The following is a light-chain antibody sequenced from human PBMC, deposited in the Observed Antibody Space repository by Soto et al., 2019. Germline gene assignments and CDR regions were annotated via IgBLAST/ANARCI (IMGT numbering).Light chain of an antibody. J-gene: IGKJ1*01. CDR1: QSVSSSY. CDR3: QQYGSSPWT. CDR2: GAS. V-gene: IGKV3-20*01. Sequence: EIVLTQSPGTLSLSPGERATLSCRASQSVSSSYLAWYQQKPDQAPRLLVYGASGRATGIPDRFSGSGSGTDFTLTISRLETEDFAVYYCQQYGSSPWTFGQGTKVEIK.